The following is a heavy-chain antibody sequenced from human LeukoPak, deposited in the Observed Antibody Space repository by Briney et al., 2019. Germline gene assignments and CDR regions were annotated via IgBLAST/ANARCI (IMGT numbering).Heavy chain of an antibody. Sequence: GESLKISCEGSGYDFSTYYIAWVRQLPGKSLESMGVIYPGDSGTRYSPSFQGQVTISVDKSISTAYLQWSSLKASDTAIYYCTRFRAYSTSSGYFDLWGRGTPVTVSS. V-gene: IGHV5-51*01. D-gene: IGHD6-6*01. J-gene: IGHJ2*01. CDR1: GYDFSTYY. CDR3: TRFRAYSTSSGYFDL. CDR2: IYPGDSGT.